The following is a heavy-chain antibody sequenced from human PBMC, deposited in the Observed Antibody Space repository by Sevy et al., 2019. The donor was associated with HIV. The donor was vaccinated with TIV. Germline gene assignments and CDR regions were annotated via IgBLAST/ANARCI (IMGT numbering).Heavy chain of an antibody. CDR3: ARDRGDYDIDPHAFDI. D-gene: IGHD4-17*01. Sequence: GGSLRLSCAASGFTFSSYSMNWVRQAPGKGLEWVSSISSSSSYIYYADSVKGRFTISRDNAKNSLYLQMNSLRAEDTAVYYCARDRGDYDIDPHAFDIWGQGTMVTVSS. V-gene: IGHV3-21*01. J-gene: IGHJ3*02. CDR2: ISSSSSYI. CDR1: GFTFSSYS.